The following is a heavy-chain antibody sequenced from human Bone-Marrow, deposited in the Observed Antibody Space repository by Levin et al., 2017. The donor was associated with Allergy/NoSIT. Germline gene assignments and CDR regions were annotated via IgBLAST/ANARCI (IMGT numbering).Heavy chain of an antibody. D-gene: IGHD3-3*01. Sequence: PSETLSLTCTVSGYSISSGYLWGWIRQPPGKGLEWIGNMWHSGTTYYNPSLKSRVTISADTSRNQLSLNLRSVTAADPAVYYCVRVPHLTIFGVDVFGWVDPWGQGTLVTVSS. CDR1: GYSISSGYL. V-gene: IGHV4-38-2*02. CDR2: MWHSGTT. J-gene: IGHJ5*02. CDR3: VRVPHLTIFGVDVFGWVDP.